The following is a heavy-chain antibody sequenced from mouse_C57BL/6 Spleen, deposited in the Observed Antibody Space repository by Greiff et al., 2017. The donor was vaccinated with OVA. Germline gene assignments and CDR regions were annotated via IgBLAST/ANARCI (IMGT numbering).Heavy chain of an antibody. CDR2: IYPGDGDT. V-gene: IGHV1-82*01. CDR3: AKFYDGYLWFAY. D-gene: IGHD2-3*01. Sequence: VQLQQSGPELVKPGASVKISCKASGYAFSSSWMNWVKQRPGKGLEWIGRIYPGDGDTNYNGKFKGKATLTADKSSSTAYMQLSSLTSEDSAVYFCAKFYDGYLWFAYWGQGTLVTVSA. J-gene: IGHJ3*01. CDR1: GYAFSSSW.